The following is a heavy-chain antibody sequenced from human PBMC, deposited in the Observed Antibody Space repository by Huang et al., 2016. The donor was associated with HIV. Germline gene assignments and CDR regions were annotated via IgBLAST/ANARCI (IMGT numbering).Heavy chain of an antibody. CDR3: ARGTRLTGLWYFDL. CDR1: GFTFSSYW. D-gene: IGHD7-27*01. J-gene: IGHJ2*01. CDR2: SNGDGRST. Sequence: EVQLVESGGGLVQPGGSLRLSCAASGFTFSSYWMHWVRQAPGKGLVWVSRSNGDGRSTNYADSGKGRFTISRDNAKNTLYVQVNSLRAEDTAVYYCARGTRLTGLWYFDLWGRGTLVSVSS. V-gene: IGHV3-74*01.